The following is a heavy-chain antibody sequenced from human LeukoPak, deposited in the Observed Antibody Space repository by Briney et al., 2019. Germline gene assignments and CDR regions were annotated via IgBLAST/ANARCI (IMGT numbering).Heavy chain of an antibody. CDR2: IIPIFGTA. J-gene: IGHJ6*03. V-gene: IGHV1-69*01. CDR3: ARASPLDIVVVPAAATKYYYSYYMDV. D-gene: IGHD2-2*01. Sequence: ASVKVSCKASGGTFSSYAISWVRQAPGQGLEWMGGIIPIFGTAKYAQKFQGRVTITADESTSTAYMELSRLRSADTAVYYCARASPLDIVVVPAAATKYYYSYYMDVSGKGPTVTVS. CDR1: GGTFSSYA.